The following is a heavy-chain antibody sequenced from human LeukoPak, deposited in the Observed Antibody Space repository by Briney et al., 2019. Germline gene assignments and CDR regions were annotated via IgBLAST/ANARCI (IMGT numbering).Heavy chain of an antibody. V-gene: IGHV3-7*01. CDR2: IKQDGSEK. CDR1: GLTFNNYW. J-gene: IGHJ3*02. CDR3: ARVNPLMAPGVFDM. Sequence: GGSLRLSCAASGLTFNNYWMTWVRQAPGKGLAWVANIKQDGSEKYYVDSVKGRFTISRDNAKNSVYLQMNSLRAEDTAVYYCARVNPLMAPGVFDMWGQGTMVAVSS. D-gene: IGHD2-8*01.